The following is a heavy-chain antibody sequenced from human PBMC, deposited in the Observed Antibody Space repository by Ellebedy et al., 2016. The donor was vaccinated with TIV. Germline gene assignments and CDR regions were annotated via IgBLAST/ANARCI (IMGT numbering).Heavy chain of an antibody. CDR1: GYTFTSYD. Sequence: ASVKVSXKASGYTFTSYDINWVRQATGQGLEWMGWMNPNSGNTGYAQKFQGRVTMTRNTSISTAYMELSSLRSEDTAVYYCARGQYSSGWGALYYYGMDVWGQGTTVTVSS. CDR3: ARGQYSSGWGALYYYGMDV. J-gene: IGHJ6*02. D-gene: IGHD6-19*01. CDR2: MNPNSGNT. V-gene: IGHV1-8*01.